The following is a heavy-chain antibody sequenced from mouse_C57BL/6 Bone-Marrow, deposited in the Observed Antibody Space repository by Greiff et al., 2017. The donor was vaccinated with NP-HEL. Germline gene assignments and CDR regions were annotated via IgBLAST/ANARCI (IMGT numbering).Heavy chain of an antibody. D-gene: IGHD1-1*01. V-gene: IGHV2-9-1*01. J-gene: IGHJ2*01. CDR3: ARNRGDYYGSFDY. Sequence: QVQLQQSGPGLVAPSQSLSITCTVSGFSLTSYAISWVRQPPGKGLEWLGVIWTGGGTNYNSALKSRLSISKDNSKSQVFLKMNSLQTDDTARYYCARNRGDYYGSFDYWGQGTTLTVPS. CDR2: IWTGGGT. CDR1: GFSLTSYA.